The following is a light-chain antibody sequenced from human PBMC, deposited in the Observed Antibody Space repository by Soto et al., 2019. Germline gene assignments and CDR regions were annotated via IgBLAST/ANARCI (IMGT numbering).Light chain of an antibody. V-gene: IGLV2-14*01. Sequence: QSALTQPASVSGSPGQSITISCTGASGDVGGYDFVSWYQQQPGKAPKLIIYDVSNRPSGVSNRFSGSKSGNTASLTIPGLQAEDEADYYCCSCSRSSTLYVFGTGTKLTVL. CDR2: DVS. CDR1: SGDVGGYDF. J-gene: IGLJ1*01. CDR3: CSCSRSSTLYV.